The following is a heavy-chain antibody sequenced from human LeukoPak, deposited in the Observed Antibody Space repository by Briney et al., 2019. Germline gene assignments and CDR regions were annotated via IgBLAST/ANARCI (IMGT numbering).Heavy chain of an antibody. Sequence: GGSLRLSCAASGFTFDDYAMHWVRQAPGKGLEWVSGISWNSGSIGYADSVKGRFTISRDNAKNSLYLQMNSLRAEDMALYYCAKDSAAMIVAPDGDWGQGSLVTVSA. J-gene: IGHJ4*02. D-gene: IGHD3-22*01. CDR1: GFTFDDYA. V-gene: IGHV3-9*03. CDR2: ISWNSGSI. CDR3: AKDSAAMIVAPDGD.